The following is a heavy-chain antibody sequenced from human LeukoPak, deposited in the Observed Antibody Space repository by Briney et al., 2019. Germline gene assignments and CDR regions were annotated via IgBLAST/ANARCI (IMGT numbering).Heavy chain of an antibody. CDR2: IRYDGLKK. J-gene: IGHJ4*02. CDR1: GFTFSTYD. V-gene: IGHV3-30*02. D-gene: IGHD2-21*01. CDR3: AKDRETFSSYGYFDY. Sequence: PGGSLRLSCATSGFTFSTYDMHWVRQAPGKGLEWVAHIRYDGLKKRYADSGRGGVTVSRDNSKNTLYLQMNSLRAEDTAVYYCAKDRETFSSYGYFDYWGQGTLVPVSS.